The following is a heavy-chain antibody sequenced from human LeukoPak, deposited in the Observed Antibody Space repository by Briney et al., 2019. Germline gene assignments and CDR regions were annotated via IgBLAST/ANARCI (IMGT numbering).Heavy chain of an antibody. CDR3: ARREGYCSSTSCHHFDY. CDR1: GGSFSGYY. V-gene: IGHV4-34*01. CDR2: INHSGST. D-gene: IGHD2-2*01. J-gene: IGHJ4*02. Sequence: SETLSLTCAVYGGSFSGYYWSWIRQPPGKGLEWIGEINHSGSTNYNPSLKSRFTISVDTSKNQFSLKLSSVTAADTAVYYCARREGYCSSTSCHHFDYWGQGTLVTVSS.